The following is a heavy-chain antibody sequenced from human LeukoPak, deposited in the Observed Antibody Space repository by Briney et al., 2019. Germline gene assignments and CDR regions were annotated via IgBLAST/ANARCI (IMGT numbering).Heavy chain of an antibody. J-gene: IGHJ4*02. CDR1: GFTFSSYA. V-gene: IGHV3-30*04. CDR3: ARDAGRVAAAGSVFGY. CDR2: ISYDGSNK. Sequence: GGSLRLSCAASGFTFSSYAMHWVRQAPGKGLEWVAVISYDGSNKYYADSVKGRFTISRDNSKNTLYLQMNSLRAEDTAVYYCARDAGRVAAAGSVFGYWGQGTLVTVSS. D-gene: IGHD6-13*01.